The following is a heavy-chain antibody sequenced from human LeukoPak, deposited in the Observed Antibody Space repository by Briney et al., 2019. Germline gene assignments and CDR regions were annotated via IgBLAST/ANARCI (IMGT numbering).Heavy chain of an antibody. CDR1: GGSVSSGSYY. D-gene: IGHD5-24*01. V-gene: IGHV4-61*01. Sequence: PSETLSLTCTVSGGSVSSGSYYWSWIRQPPGKGLEWIGYIYYSGSTNYNPSLKSRVTISVDTSKNQFSLKLSSVTAADTAVYYCARRRDGYNPLFDYWGQGTLVTVSS. CDR3: ARRRDGYNPLFDY. CDR2: IYYSGST. J-gene: IGHJ4*02.